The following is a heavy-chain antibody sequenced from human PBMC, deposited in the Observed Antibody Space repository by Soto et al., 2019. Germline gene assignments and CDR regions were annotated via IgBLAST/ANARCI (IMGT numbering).Heavy chain of an antibody. D-gene: IGHD2-15*01. Sequence: GGSLRLSCAASGFTFSSYAMSWVRQAPGKGLEWVSAISGSGGSTYYADSVKGRFTISRDNSKNTLYLQMNSLRAEDTAVYYCDGHCSGGSCYLFDPAFDIWGQGTMVTVSS. CDR2: ISGSGGST. CDR3: DGHCSGGSCYLFDPAFDI. CDR1: GFTFSSYA. V-gene: IGHV3-23*01. J-gene: IGHJ3*02.